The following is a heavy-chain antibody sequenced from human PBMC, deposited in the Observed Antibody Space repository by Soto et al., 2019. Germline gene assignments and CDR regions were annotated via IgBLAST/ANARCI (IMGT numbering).Heavy chain of an antibody. CDR3: AKGGRGGTTHYYYYYGMDV. V-gene: IGHV3-23*01. CDR1: GFTFSSYA. CDR2: ISGSGGST. Sequence: EVQLLESGGGLVQPGGSLRLSCAASGFTFSSYAMSWVRQAPGKGLEWVSAISGSGGSTYYADSVKGRFTISRDNSKNPLYLQMNILRAEDTAVYYCAKGGRGGTTHYYYYYGMDVWGQGTTVTVSS. D-gene: IGHD1-1*01. J-gene: IGHJ6*02.